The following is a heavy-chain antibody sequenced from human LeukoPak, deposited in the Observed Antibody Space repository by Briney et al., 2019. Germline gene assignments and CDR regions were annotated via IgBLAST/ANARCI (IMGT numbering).Heavy chain of an antibody. CDR3: ARDPRHYYDSSGYYLKNYYFDY. D-gene: IGHD3-22*01. Sequence: PGGSLRLSCSASEFTFSNFWMSWVRQAPGKGPEWVANIKQDGSEKYYVDSVKGRFTISRDNAETSLYLQMNSLRAEDTAVYYCARDPRHYYDSSGYYLKNYYFDYWGQGTLVTVSS. CDR1: EFTFSNFW. CDR2: IKQDGSEK. V-gene: IGHV3-7*01. J-gene: IGHJ4*02.